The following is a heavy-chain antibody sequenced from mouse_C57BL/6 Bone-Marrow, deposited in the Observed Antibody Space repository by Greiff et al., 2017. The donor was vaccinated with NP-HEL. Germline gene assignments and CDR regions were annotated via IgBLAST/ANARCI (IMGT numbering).Heavy chain of an antibody. CDR1: GYTFTSYW. Sequence: QQSCKASGYTFTSYWMEWVKQRPGQGLEWIGNIYPSDSGTHYNQKFKVKATLTVDKSSSTAYMQLSSLTSEDSAVYYCARHYDGYYEAWFAYWGQGTLVTVSA. V-gene: IGHV1-61*01. CDR2: IYPSDSGT. D-gene: IGHD2-3*01. J-gene: IGHJ3*01. CDR3: ARHYDGYYEAWFAY.